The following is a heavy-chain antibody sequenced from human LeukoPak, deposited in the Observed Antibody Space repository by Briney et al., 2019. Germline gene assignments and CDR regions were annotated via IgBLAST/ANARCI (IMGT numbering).Heavy chain of an antibody. CDR2: IKSKTDGGTT. J-gene: IGHJ4*02. D-gene: IGHD3-22*01. CDR1: GCTFINAR. Sequence: GGSLRLSCAGSGCTFINARMSWLRQAPGKGLEWVGRIKSKTDGGTTDYAAPVKGRFTISRDDSKNTLYLQMNSLKTEDTAAYYCRTDAADDSSCSQFEYWGQGTLVTVSS. V-gene: IGHV3-15*01. CDR3: RTDAADDSSCSQFEY.